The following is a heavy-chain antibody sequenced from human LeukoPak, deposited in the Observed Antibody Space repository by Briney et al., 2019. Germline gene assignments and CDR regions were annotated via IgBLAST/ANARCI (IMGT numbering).Heavy chain of an antibody. CDR2: INPDSGFT. J-gene: IGHJ4*02. V-gene: IGHV1-2*02. Sequence: ASVKVSCKASGYKFIDDYMHWVRQAPGQGLEFMGWINPDSGFTNYAQKFKGRVTMTRDTSVSTAYMELSRLRSDDTAVYYCARSILFGGVIDPIDYWGQGTLVTVSS. CDR1: GYKFIDDY. D-gene: IGHD3-16*02. CDR3: ARSILFGGVIDPIDY.